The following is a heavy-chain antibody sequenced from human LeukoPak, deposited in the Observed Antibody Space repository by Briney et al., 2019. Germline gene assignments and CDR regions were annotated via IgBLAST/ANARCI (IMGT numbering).Heavy chain of an antibody. CDR3: VRSMSGRNDF. CDR2: INIDVSRT. J-gene: IGHJ4*02. Sequence: GGSLRLSCAGSGFTFSNYWVHWVRQAPGKGLVWVSRINIDVSRTDYAGSVKGRFTISRDNAKNTLYLQMNSLSAEDTAVYYCVRSMSGRNDFWGQGTLVTVSS. D-gene: IGHD1-26*01. V-gene: IGHV3-74*01. CDR1: GFTFSNYW.